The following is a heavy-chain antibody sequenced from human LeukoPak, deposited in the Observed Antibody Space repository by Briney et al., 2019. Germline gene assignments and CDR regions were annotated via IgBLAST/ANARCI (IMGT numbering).Heavy chain of an antibody. CDR1: GFTFSSYA. D-gene: IGHD3-22*01. J-gene: IGHJ3*02. Sequence: PGGSLRLSCAASGFTFSSYAMSWVRQAPGKGLEWVSAISGRDSTTYYADSVKGRFTISRDKSKNTLYLQMNSLRAEDTAVYYCAKDGGITMIVVEARAFDIWGQGTMVTVSS. CDR3: AKDGGITMIVVEARAFDI. CDR2: ISGRDSTT. V-gene: IGHV3-23*01.